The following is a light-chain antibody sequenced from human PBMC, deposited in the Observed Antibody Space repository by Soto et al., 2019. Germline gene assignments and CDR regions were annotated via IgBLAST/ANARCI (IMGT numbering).Light chain of an antibody. CDR1: QSISSW. Sequence: DIQMTQSPSTLSASVGDRVTISCRASQSISSWLAWYQQKPGKAPKLLIYDASSLESGVPSRFSGSGSRTEFTLTISSLQPDDFATYYCQQYSSYPRTFGQGTKVEIK. J-gene: IGKJ1*01. CDR3: QQYSSYPRT. CDR2: DAS. V-gene: IGKV1-5*01.